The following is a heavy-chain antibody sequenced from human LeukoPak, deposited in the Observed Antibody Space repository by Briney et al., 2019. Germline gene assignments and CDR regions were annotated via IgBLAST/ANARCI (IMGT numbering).Heavy chain of an antibody. CDR1: GVHSEDYA. J-gene: IGHJ6*02. V-gene: IGHV3-9*02. CDR2: IYWNRKKI. D-gene: IGHD3-10*01. Sequence: LILSCTASGVHSEDYAMHWVRPAPGMGLEWVSGIYWNRKKIDYADSVKGRFIISRDDAKNSLFLQMNSLRPEDTALYYCGKDITPGGMDVWGQGTTVTVS. CDR3: GKDITPGGMDV.